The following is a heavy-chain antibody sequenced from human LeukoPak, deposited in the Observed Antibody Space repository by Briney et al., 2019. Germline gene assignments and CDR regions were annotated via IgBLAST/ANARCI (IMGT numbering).Heavy chain of an antibody. Sequence: GGSLKLSCAASGFTFSSYAMSWVRQAPGKGLEWVSAISGSGGSTYYADSVKGRFTISRDNSKNTLYLQMNSLRAEDTAVYYCAKGSDSREYYFDYWGQGTLVTVSS. J-gene: IGHJ4*02. CDR2: ISGSGGST. CDR1: GFTFSSYA. CDR3: AKGSDSREYYFDY. V-gene: IGHV3-23*01. D-gene: IGHD3-22*01.